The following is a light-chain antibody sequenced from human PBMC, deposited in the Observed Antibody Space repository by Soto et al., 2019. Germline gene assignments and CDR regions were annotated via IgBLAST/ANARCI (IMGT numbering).Light chain of an antibody. CDR3: QQYGRSSGT. CDR1: QNISRNY. J-gene: IGKJ1*01. V-gene: IGKV3-20*01. CDR2: GAS. Sequence: EIVLTQSPGTLSLSPGERATLSCRASQNISRNYLAWYQQKPGQAPRLLIYGASSRATGIPDRFSGSGSGTDFTLTISRLEPEDFAVYYCQQYGRSSGTFGQGTRVEIK.